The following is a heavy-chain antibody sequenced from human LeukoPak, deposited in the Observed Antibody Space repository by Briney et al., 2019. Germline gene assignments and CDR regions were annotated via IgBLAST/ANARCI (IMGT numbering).Heavy chain of an antibody. CDR2: IYYSGST. CDR3: ARARREGMTTVTTYPYYFDY. CDR1: GGSISSSSYY. V-gene: IGHV4-39*07. J-gene: IGHJ4*02. Sequence: SETLSLTCTVSGGSISSSSYYWGWIRQPPGKGLEWIGSIYYSGSTYYNPSLKSRVTISVDTSKNQFSLKLSSVTDADTAVYYCARARREGMTTVTTYPYYFDYWGQGTLVTVSS. D-gene: IGHD4-17*01.